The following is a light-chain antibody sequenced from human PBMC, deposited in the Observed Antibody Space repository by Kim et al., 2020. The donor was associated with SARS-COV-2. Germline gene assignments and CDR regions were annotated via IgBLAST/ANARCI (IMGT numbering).Light chain of an antibody. CDR3: HQYYSAPWT. Sequence: ATINCKSSRSVLYSSNNKNYLAWYQQKPGQPPKLLIYWASSRESGVPDRFSGSGSGTDFTLTIGSLQAEDVAVYYCHQYYSAPWTFGQGTKVDIK. CDR2: WAS. V-gene: IGKV4-1*01. J-gene: IGKJ1*01. CDR1: RSVLYSSNNKNY.